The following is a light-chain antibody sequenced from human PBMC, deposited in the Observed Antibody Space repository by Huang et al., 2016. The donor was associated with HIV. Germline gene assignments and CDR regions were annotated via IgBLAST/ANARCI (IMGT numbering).Light chain of an antibody. CDR1: QSLLHSDGKTC. CDR3: MEGTHLVGLS. V-gene: IGKV2-29*02. CDR2: EVS. Sequence: EIVLTQTPLSLSVTPGQPASISCQSSQSLLHSDGKTCLYWYLQKPGQSPQLLIYEVSRRFSGGPDRFSGSGSGTDCTLTISRVEAEDAGVYYCMEGTHLVGLSFGPGTKVDIK. J-gene: IGKJ3*01.